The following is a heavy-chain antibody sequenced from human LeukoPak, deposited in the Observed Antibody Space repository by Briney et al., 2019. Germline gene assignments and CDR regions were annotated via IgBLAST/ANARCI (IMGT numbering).Heavy chain of an antibody. Sequence: GGSLRLSCAASRFTFDDYAMHWVRQVPGKGLEWVSLISGDGDSTYYADSVKGRFTISRDNSKNSLYLQMNSLRNEDTALYYCARGYSYGHYWGQGTLVTVSS. D-gene: IGHD5-18*01. CDR3: ARGYSYGHY. CDR1: RFTFDDYA. CDR2: ISGDGDST. V-gene: IGHV3-43*02. J-gene: IGHJ4*02.